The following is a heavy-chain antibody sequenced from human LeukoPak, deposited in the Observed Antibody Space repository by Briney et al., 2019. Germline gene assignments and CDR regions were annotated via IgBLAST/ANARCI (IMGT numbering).Heavy chain of an antibody. D-gene: IGHD5-18*01. Sequence: GASVKVSCKASGYTFTSYYMHWVRQAPGQGLEWMGIINPSGGSTSHAQKFQGRVTMTRDMSTSTVYMELSSLRSEDTAVYYCARAFALGGAMVTSYWFDPWGQGTLVTVSS. J-gene: IGHJ5*02. CDR1: GYTFTSYY. CDR2: INPSGGST. CDR3: ARAFALGGAMVTSYWFDP. V-gene: IGHV1-46*01.